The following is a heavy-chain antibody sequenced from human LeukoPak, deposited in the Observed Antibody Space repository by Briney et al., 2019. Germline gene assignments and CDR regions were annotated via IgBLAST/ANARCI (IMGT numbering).Heavy chain of an antibody. CDR3: AKDFYGSGSYGYFDY. CDR1: GLTFSSYA. CDR2: ISGSGIHT. Sequence: PGGSLGLSCAASGLTFSSYAMSWVRQAPGKGLEWVSTISGSGIHTYYADSVRGRFTISRDNSKNTLFLQMKSLRAEDTAIYYCAKDFYGSGSYGYFDYWGQGTLVTVSS. D-gene: IGHD3-10*01. J-gene: IGHJ4*02. V-gene: IGHV3-23*01.